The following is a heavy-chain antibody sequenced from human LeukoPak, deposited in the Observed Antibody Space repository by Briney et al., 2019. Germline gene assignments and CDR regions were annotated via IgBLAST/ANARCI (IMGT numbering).Heavy chain of an antibody. CDR2: ISGGGDTI. CDR1: GFTFSAYS. Sequence: GGSLRLSCAASGFTFSAYSMNWVRQAPGKGLGWVSFISGGGDTIYYADSVKGRFTISRDNAKNSLHLQMDSLRVEDTAVYYCARNQEIDYYDSSGFYWGVEYWGQGTLVTVSS. J-gene: IGHJ4*02. V-gene: IGHV3-48*01. CDR3: ARNQEIDYYDSSGFYWGVEY. D-gene: IGHD3-22*01.